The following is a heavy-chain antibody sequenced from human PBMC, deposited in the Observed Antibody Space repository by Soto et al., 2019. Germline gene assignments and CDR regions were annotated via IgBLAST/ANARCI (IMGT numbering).Heavy chain of an antibody. CDR3: ARDHLYYDILPGDAFDI. J-gene: IGHJ3*02. CDR1: GFTFSSYW. V-gene: IGHV3-7*01. D-gene: IGHD3-9*01. Sequence: GGSLRLSCAASGFTFSSYWMSWVRQAPGKGLEWVANIKQDGSEKYYVDSVKGRFTISRDNAKNSLYLQMNSLRAEDTAVYYCARDHLYYDILPGDAFDIWGQGTMVTVSS. CDR2: IKQDGSEK.